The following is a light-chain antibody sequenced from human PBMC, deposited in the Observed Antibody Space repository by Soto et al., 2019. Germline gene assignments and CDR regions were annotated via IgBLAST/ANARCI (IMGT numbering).Light chain of an antibody. V-gene: IGKV1-5*03. CDR2: KAS. CDR3: QHYNTYFSLT. CDR1: PTISSW. J-gene: IGKJ4*01. Sequence: DIQITPSPSTLSGSLGARVTITGLASPTISSWLAWYQQKPGKAPKLLIYKASTLKSGVPSRFSGSGSGTEFTLTISSLQTDDFATYYCQHYNTYFSLTFGRGTKVDIK.